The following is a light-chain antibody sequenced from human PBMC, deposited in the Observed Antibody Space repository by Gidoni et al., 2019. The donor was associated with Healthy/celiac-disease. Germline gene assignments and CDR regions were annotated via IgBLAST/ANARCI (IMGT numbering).Light chain of an antibody. V-gene: IGKV1-33*01. J-gene: IGKJ4*01. Sequence: DIQMTQSPSSLSASVGDRVTITCQASQDISNYLNWYQQKPGKAPKLLIYDASNLETGVPSRISGSGSGTDFTITISSLQPEDIATYYCQQDDNLPLTFGGGTKVEIK. CDR3: QQDDNLPLT. CDR1: QDISNY. CDR2: DAS.